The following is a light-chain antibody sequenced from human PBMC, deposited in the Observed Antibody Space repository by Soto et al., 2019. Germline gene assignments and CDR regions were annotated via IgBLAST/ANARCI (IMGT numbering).Light chain of an antibody. J-gene: IGLJ1*01. CDR1: SSHIGSNT. CDR2: SNN. V-gene: IGLV1-44*01. Sequence: QSVLTQPPSASGTPGQRVTISCSGSSSHIGSNTVNWYQHLPGTAPKLLIYSNNQRPSGVPDRFSGSKSGTSASLAISGLQSEDEADYYCAAWDDSLYGRYVFGTGIKVTVL. CDR3: AAWDDSLYGRYV.